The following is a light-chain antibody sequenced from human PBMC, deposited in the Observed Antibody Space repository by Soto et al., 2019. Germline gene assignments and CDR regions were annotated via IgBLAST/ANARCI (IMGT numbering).Light chain of an antibody. CDR3: QQYSSSPPEFT. J-gene: IGKJ3*01. CDR2: GAS. Sequence: EIVLTQSPGTLSLSPGERATLSCRASQSISSNYLAWYQQRPGQAPRLLIFGASYRATGIPDRFSGSGSGTDLTLTISRLEPEDFAVYYCQQYSSSPPEFTFGPGTRVDSK. CDR1: QSISSNY. V-gene: IGKV3-20*01.